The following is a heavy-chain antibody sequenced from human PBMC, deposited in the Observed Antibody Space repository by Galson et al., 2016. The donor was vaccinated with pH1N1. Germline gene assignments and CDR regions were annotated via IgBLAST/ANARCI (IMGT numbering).Heavy chain of an antibody. CDR2: IGDAI. CDR1: GFTFGAHT. CDR3: TRDVPFTSFDY. D-gene: IGHD3-3*02. Sequence: SLRLSCAASGFTFGAHTMNWVRQAPGKGLEWVASIGDAIFYADSVRGRFTISRDNAKSTLNLQMNSLRAEDTSIYYCTRDVPFTSFDYWGQGTLVTVSS. J-gene: IGHJ4*02. V-gene: IGHV3-21*06.